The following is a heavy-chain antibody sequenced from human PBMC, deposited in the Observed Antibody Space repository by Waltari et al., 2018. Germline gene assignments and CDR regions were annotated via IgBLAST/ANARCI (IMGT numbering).Heavy chain of an antibody. Sequence: EVQLVESGGGLVQPGGSLRLSCAASGFPFSSYWMSWVRQAPGKGLEWVANIKQDGSEKYYVDSVKGRFTISRDNAKNSLYLQMNSLRAEDTAVYYCARGATDLGPWGQGTLVTVSS. J-gene: IGHJ5*02. CDR3: ARGATDLGP. CDR1: GFPFSSYW. V-gene: IGHV3-7*04. D-gene: IGHD2-21*02. CDR2: IKQDGSEK.